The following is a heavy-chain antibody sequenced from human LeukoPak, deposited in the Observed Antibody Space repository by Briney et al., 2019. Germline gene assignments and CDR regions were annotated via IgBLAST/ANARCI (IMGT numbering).Heavy chain of an antibody. Sequence: SETLSLTCTVSGDSISSSTYYWGWIRQPPGKGLEWIGSIYYSGSTYYNPSLKSRVTISVDTSKNQFSLKLTSVTAADTAVYYCARHYSSGTGDYEYWGQGILVTVSS. J-gene: IGHJ4*02. V-gene: IGHV4-39*01. CDR1: GDSISSSTYY. CDR2: IYYSGST. D-gene: IGHD6-19*01. CDR3: ARHYSSGTGDYEY.